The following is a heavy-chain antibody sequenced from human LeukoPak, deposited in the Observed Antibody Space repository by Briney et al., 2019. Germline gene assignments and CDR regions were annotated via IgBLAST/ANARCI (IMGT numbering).Heavy chain of an antibody. CDR3: ARDYGGTFDY. J-gene: IGHJ4*02. D-gene: IGHD1-1*01. CDR2: IWYDGSNK. V-gene: IGHV3-33*01. Sequence: GRPLRLSCAASGFTFSSYGMHWVRQAPGKGLEWVAVIWYDGSNKYYADSVKGRFTISRDNSKNTLYLQMNSLRAEDTAVYYCARDYGGTFDYWGQGTLVTVSS. CDR1: GFTFSSYG.